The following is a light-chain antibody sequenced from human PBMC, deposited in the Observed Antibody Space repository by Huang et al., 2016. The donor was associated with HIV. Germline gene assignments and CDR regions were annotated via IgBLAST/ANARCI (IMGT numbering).Light chain of an antibody. Sequence: DIQVTQSPSTLSAFVGERVNITCRTSQRISTWLAWYQKRPGKAPNLLISKASNLETWVPSRFSGNGSGTEFTLTINGLQPDDLATYYCQHQWTFGQGTKVEIK. CDR1: QRISTW. CDR2: KAS. V-gene: IGKV1-5*03. CDR3: QHQWT. J-gene: IGKJ1*01.